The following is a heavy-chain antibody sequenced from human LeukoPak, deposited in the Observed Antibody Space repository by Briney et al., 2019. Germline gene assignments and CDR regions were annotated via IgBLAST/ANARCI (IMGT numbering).Heavy chain of an antibody. V-gene: IGHV3-30*02. D-gene: IGHD3-10*01. J-gene: IGHJ4*02. Sequence: GGSLRLSYAASGFTFSSYGMHWVRQAPGKGLEGVAFIRYDGSNKYYADSVKGRFNICRDNSKNTLYLQMNSLRAEDTAVYYCANPSSMVRGVFDYWGQGTLVTVSS. CDR2: IRYDGSNK. CDR1: GFTFSSYG. CDR3: ANPSSMVRGVFDY.